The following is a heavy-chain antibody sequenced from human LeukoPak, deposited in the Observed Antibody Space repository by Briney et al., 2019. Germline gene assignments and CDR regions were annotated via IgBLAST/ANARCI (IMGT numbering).Heavy chain of an antibody. D-gene: IGHD6-13*01. CDR3: ARSWDQYFDY. J-gene: IGHJ4*02. CDR1: GFTLSSYA. V-gene: IGHV3-30-3*01. CDR2: ISYDGSNK. Sequence: GGSLRLSCAASGFTLSSYAMHWVRQAPGKGLEWVAVISYDGSNKYYADSVKGRFTISRDNSKNTLYLQMNSLRAEDTAVYYCARSWDQYFDYWGQGTLVTVSS.